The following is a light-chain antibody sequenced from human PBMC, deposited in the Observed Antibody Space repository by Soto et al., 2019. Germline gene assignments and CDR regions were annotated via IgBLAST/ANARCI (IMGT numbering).Light chain of an antibody. CDR2: KAS. CDR1: QSISSW. Sequence: DIQMTQSPSTLSASVGDRVTITCRASQSISSWLAWYQQKPGKAPKLLIYKASSLESGVPSRFSGSGSGTXXXXXXXSXQPXDXXTYYXXQYNSYSTFGQGTKVEIK. CDR3: XQYNSYST. J-gene: IGKJ1*01. V-gene: IGKV1-5*03.